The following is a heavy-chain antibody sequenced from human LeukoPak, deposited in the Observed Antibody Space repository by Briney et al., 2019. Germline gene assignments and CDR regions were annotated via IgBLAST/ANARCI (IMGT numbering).Heavy chain of an antibody. J-gene: IGHJ4*02. CDR1: GYTLTELS. CDR3: ATDPITGTTRDFGY. V-gene: IGHV1-24*01. D-gene: IGHD1-20*01. CDR2: FDPEDGET. Sequence: ASVKVSCKVSGYTLTELSMHWVRQAPGKGLEWMGGFDPEDGETIYAQKFQGRVTMTEDTSTDTAYMELSSLRSEDTPVYYCATDPITGTTRDFGYWGQGTLVTVSS.